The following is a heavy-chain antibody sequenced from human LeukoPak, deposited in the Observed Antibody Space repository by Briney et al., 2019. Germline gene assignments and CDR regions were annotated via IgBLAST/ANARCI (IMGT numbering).Heavy chain of an antibody. Sequence: ASVKVSCKASGYTFTSYAMNWVRQAPGQGLEWMGWINTNTGNPTYAQGFTGRFVFSLDTSVSTAYLQISSLKAEDTAVYYCARERSSSWYHWFDPWGQGTLVTVSS. CDR1: GYTFTSYA. CDR3: ARERSSSWYHWFDP. D-gene: IGHD6-13*01. J-gene: IGHJ5*02. CDR2: INTNTGNP. V-gene: IGHV7-4-1*02.